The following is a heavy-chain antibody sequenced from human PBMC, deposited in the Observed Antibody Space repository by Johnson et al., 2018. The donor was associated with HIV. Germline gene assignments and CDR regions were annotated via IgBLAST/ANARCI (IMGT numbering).Heavy chain of an antibody. D-gene: IGHD2-15*01. V-gene: IGHV3-15*01. CDR2: IKSKTDGGTT. Sequence: VQLVESGGGLVKPGGSLRLSCVASGFIFSKAWMSWVRQAPGKGLEWVGRIKSKTDGGTTDYAAPVKGRFTISRDDSKNTLYLQMNSLKTEDTAVYYCTTDREYCSGGSCYLNAFDIWGQGTMVTVSS. J-gene: IGHJ3*02. CDR3: TTDREYCSGGSCYLNAFDI. CDR1: GFIFSKAW.